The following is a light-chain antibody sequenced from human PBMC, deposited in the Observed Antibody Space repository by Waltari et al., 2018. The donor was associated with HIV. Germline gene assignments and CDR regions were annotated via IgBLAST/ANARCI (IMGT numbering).Light chain of an antibody. CDR3: EAWDSRLRAVL. CDR1: SSNIGRTY. J-gene: IGLJ2*01. Sequence: QSVLTQPPSVSAAPGQKVTISCSGSSSNIGRTYVSWYQQLPGTAPKLVIYDNTKRSSGTPDRFSGSQSGASATLDITGLQIGDEADYYCEAWDSRLRAVLFGGGTRLTVL. V-gene: IGLV1-51*01. CDR2: DNT.